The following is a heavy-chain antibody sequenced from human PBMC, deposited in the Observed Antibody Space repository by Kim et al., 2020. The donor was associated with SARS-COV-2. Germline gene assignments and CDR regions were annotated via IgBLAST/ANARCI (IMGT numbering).Heavy chain of an antibody. CDR1: GYTFSTFG. Sequence: ASVKVSCKASGYTFSTFGITWVRQAPGQGLEWMGRISAWNGNTNYAQGLQGRVTMTTDTSTSTAYMELRSLRSDDTAVYYCATAVWLVGPFDYWGQGTLVTVSS. CDR3: ATAVWLVGPFDY. V-gene: IGHV1-18*04. D-gene: IGHD6-19*01. J-gene: IGHJ4*02. CDR2: ISAWNGNT.